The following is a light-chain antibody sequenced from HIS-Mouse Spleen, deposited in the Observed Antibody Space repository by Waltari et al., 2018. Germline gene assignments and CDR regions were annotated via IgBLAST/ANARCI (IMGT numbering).Light chain of an antibody. CDR2: EDS. J-gene: IGLJ2*01. Sequence: SYDLTQPPSVSVSPGQTARITCSGDALPKQYAYWYQQKSGQAPVLVIYEDSKRPFGIPERFSGSSSGTMATLTISGAQVEDEADYYCYSTDSSGNHRVFGGGTKLTVL. V-gene: IGLV3-10*01. CDR1: ALPKQY. CDR3: YSTDSSGNHRV.